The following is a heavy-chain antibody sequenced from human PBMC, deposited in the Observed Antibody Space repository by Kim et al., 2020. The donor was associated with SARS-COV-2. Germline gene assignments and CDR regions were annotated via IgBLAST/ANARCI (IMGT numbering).Heavy chain of an antibody. V-gene: IGHV4-59*01. D-gene: IGHD5-18*01. Sequence: SETLSLTCTVSGGSISSYYWSWIRQPPGKGLEWIGYIYYSGSTNYNPSLKSRVTISVDTSKNQFSLKLSSVTAADTAVYYCARTYRQLWLRFDPWVQGTLVTASS. CDR1: GGSISSYY. CDR3: ARTYRQLWLRFDP. CDR2: IYYSGST. J-gene: IGHJ5*02.